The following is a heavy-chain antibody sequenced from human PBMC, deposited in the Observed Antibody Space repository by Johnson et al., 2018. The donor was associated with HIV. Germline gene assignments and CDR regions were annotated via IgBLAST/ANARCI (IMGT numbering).Heavy chain of an antibody. D-gene: IGHD5/OR15-5a*01. CDR2: IFSGGST. CDR1: GVTVSSNY. J-gene: IGHJ3*02. CDR3: ARGSGLADAFDI. V-gene: IGHV3-66*01. Sequence: VQLVESGGGVVQPGRSLRLSCAASGVTVSSNYMTWVRQAPGKGLEWVSVIFSGGSTYYADSVKGRFTISRDDPKNALYLQINSLRAEDTAVYYCARGSGLADAFDIWGQGTMVTVSS.